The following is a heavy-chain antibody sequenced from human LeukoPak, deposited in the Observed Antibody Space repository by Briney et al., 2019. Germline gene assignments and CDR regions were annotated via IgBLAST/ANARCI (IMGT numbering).Heavy chain of an antibody. J-gene: IGHJ5*02. CDR2: IRYDGSNK. D-gene: IGHD5/OR15-5a*01. CDR1: GFTFRSYG. CDR3: AKDSGYSVLYWFDP. Sequence: GGSLRLSCAASGFTFRSYGMHWVRQAPGKGLEWVAFIRYDGSNKYYADSVKGRFTISRDNSKNTLYLQMNSLRAEDTAVYYCAKDSGYSVLYWFDPWGQGTLVTVSS. V-gene: IGHV3-30*02.